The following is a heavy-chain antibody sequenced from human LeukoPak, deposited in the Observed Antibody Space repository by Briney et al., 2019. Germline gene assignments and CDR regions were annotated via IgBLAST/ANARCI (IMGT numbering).Heavy chain of an antibody. J-gene: IGHJ6*03. D-gene: IGHD2-15*01. Sequence: GGSLRLSCAASGFTFSSYGMHWVRQAPGKGLEWVAFIRYDGSNKYYADSVKGRFTISRDNSKNTLYLQMNSLRAEDTAVYYCARAYCSGGGCYPYYYYMDVWGKGTTVTISS. CDR3: ARAYCSGGGCYPYYYYMDV. V-gene: IGHV3-30*02. CDR1: GFTFSSYG. CDR2: IRYDGSNK.